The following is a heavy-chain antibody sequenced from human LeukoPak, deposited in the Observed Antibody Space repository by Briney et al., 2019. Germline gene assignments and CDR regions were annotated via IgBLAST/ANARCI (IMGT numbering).Heavy chain of an antibody. V-gene: IGHV4-38-2*02. D-gene: IGHD2-15*01. Sequence: PSETLSLTCTVSGYSISSGYYWGWIRQPPGKGLEWFGSIYHSGSTYYNPSLKSRVTISVDTSKNQFSLKLSSVTAADTAIYYCARAVIVVAAATQRNWFDPWGQGTLVTVSS. CDR3: ARAVIVVAAATQRNWFDP. CDR1: GYSISSGYY. J-gene: IGHJ5*02. CDR2: IYHSGST.